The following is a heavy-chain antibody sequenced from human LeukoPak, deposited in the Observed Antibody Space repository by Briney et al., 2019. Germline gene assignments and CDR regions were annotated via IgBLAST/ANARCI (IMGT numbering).Heavy chain of an antibody. CDR3: ARVGHWPDY. J-gene: IGHJ4*02. CDR2: IFAGGTT. V-gene: IGHV3-66*01. CDR1: GFDVGNNY. Sequence: GGSLRLSCAASGFDVGNNYMSWVRQAPGKGLEWVSVIFAGGTTYYADSVKGRFTISRDNSRDTLYLHMNSLRGEDTAVYYCARVGHWPDYWGQGTLVTVSS. D-gene: IGHD1-1*01.